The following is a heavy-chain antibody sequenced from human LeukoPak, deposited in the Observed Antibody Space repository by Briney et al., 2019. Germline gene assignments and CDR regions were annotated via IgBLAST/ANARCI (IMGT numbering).Heavy chain of an antibody. CDR3: ARENSYYDSTGYYYGSGYFDY. J-gene: IGHJ4*02. CDR1: GGSISNSY. V-gene: IGHV4-59*01. Sequence: SETLSLTCTVSGGSISNSYWSWIRQPPGKGLEWIGYIYYSGSTNYNPSLQSRVTISVDTSKNQFSLRLNSVTAADTAVYYCARENSYYDSTGYYYGSGYFDYWGQGTLVTVSS. D-gene: IGHD3-22*01. CDR2: IYYSGST.